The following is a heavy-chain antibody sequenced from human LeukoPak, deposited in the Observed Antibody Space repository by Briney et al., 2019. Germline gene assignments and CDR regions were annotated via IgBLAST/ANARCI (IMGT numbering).Heavy chain of an antibody. V-gene: IGHV3-64D*09. J-gene: IGHJ4*02. Sequence: GGSLRLSCSASGFTFSSYAMHWVRRAPGKGLEYVSAISSNGGSTYYADSVKGRFTISRDNSKNTLYLQMSSLRAEDTAVYYCVKVSSSSWFGYFDYWGQGTLVTVSS. CDR2: ISSNGGST. CDR3: VKVSSSSWFGYFDY. CDR1: GFTFSSYA. D-gene: IGHD6-13*01.